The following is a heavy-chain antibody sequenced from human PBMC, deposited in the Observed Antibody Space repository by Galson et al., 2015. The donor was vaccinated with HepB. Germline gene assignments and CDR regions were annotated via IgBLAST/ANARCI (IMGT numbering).Heavy chain of an antibody. CDR1: GYTFTTYY. CDR2: IYPRGGST. CDR3: ARDKTVTTLDY. J-gene: IGHJ4*02. Sequence: SVKVSCKASGYTFTTYYIHWVRQAPGQGLEWMGIIYPRGGSTNYAQTFQGRVTLTRDTSTSTVYMELSSLRSEDTAIYYCARDKTVTTLDYWGQGTLVTASS. V-gene: IGHV1-46*01. D-gene: IGHD4-17*01.